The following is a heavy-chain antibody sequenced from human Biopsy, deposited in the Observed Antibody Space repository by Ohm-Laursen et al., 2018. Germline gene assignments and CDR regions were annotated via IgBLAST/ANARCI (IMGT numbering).Heavy chain of an antibody. CDR2: MIPNSGKT. D-gene: IGHD2-2*01. CDR1: GYSFTTYD. CDR3: ARDYQPKIMTIHYYYYGMDV. V-gene: IGHV1-8*01. J-gene: IGHJ6*02. Sequence: GSSVKVSCKASGYSFTTYDVNWVRQARGQGLEWMGWMIPNSGKTGYAQRFQGRVTLTMNTSIGTAYMELSGLRSEDTAVYYCARDYQPKIMTIHYYYYGMDVWGQGTTVTVSS.